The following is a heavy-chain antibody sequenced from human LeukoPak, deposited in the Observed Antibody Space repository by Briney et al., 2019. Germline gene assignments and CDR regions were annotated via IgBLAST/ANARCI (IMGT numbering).Heavy chain of an antibody. D-gene: IGHD5-12*01. V-gene: IGHV4-30-4*08. J-gene: IGHJ4*02. CDR1: GGSFSGYY. CDR2: IYYSGST. Sequence: SETLSLTCAVYGGSFSGYYWSWIRQPPGKGLEWIGYIYYSGSTYYNPSLKSRVTISVDTSKNQFSLKLSSVTAADTAVYYCARGYWGVATIFDYWGQGTLVTVSS. CDR3: ARGYWGVATIFDY.